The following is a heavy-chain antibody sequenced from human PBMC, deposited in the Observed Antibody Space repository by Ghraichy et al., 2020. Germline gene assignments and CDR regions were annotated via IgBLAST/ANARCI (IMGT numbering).Heavy chain of an antibody. Sequence: SETLSLTCTVSGGSISSYYWSWIRQPPGKGLEWIGYIYYSGGTNYNPSLKSRVTISVDTSKNQFSLKLSSVTAADTAVYYCARTPVPYCSSTSCFGYYFDYWGQGTLVTVSS. J-gene: IGHJ4*02. CDR2: IYYSGGT. V-gene: IGHV4-59*01. CDR3: ARTPVPYCSSTSCFGYYFDY. D-gene: IGHD2-2*01. CDR1: GGSISSYY.